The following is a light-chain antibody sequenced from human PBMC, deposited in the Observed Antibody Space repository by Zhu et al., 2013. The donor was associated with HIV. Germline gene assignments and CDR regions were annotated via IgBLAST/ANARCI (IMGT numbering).Light chain of an antibody. Sequence: EIVLTQSPDTLSLSPGERATLSCRASQSVYSSYVAWYQQKPGQAPRLLIYDASSRATGIPDRFSGSGSGTDFTLTISRLEPEDFAVYYCQQYGSPPTTFGQGTRLDIK. CDR3: QQYGSPPTT. CDR1: QSVYSSY. J-gene: IGKJ5*01. CDR2: DAS. V-gene: IGKV3-20*01.